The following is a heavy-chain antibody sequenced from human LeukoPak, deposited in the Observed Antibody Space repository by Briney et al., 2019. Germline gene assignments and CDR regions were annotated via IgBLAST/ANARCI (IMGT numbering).Heavy chain of an antibody. V-gene: IGHV1-2*02. J-gene: IGHJ4*02. CDR1: GSTFTGHY. CDR2: INPNSDGT. D-gene: IGHD3-22*01. Sequence: ASVKVSCKASGSTFTGHYMHWVRQAPGQGLEWIGWINPNSDGTNYAQKFQGGVTMTRDTSISTAYMELSRLRSDDSAVYYCASLNLPDSSGYYDDWGQGTLVTVSS. CDR3: ASLNLPDSSGYYDD.